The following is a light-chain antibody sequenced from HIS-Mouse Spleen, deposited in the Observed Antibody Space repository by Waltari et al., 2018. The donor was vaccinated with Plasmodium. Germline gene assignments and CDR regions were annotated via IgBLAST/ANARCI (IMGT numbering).Light chain of an antibody. Sequence: SYELTQPPSVSVSPGQTARITCSGDALPKKYAYWYQQNSGQAPGLVIYEDSKRPSRIPERFSGSSSGTMATLTISGAQVEDEADYYCYSTDSSGNHRVFGGGTKLTVL. CDR3: YSTDSSGNHRV. J-gene: IGLJ3*02. V-gene: IGLV3-10*01. CDR1: ALPKKY. CDR2: EDS.